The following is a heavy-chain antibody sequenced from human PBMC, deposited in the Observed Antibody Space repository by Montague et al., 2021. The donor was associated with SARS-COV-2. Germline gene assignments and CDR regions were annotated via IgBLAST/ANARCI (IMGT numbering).Heavy chain of an antibody. Sequence: ETLSLTCTVSGDSISDYYWSWLRQPPGMGLEWIGYILRSGATNYNPPLKSRVIISLDTSKSQFSLRLSSVTAADTAIYYCARTSRGSRYFYGVDVWGQGTTVTVSS. D-gene: IGHD3-10*01. J-gene: IGHJ6*02. CDR3: ARTSRGSRYFYGVDV. V-gene: IGHV4-59*01. CDR2: ILRSGAT. CDR1: GDSISDYY.